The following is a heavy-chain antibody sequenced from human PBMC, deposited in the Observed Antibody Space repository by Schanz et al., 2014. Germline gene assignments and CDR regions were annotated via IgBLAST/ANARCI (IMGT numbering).Heavy chain of an antibody. Sequence: QVQLQQWGAGLLKPSETLSLTCAVYGGSFSNYYWSWIRQSPGEGLEWIGEISHSGATNYNPSLKSRVTMSVDRFKSQFSLKLRSVTAADTAVYYCASRRRMGISMVRGILKGWFDPWGQGTLVTVSS. CDR1: GGSFSNYY. J-gene: IGHJ5*02. CDR3: ASRRRMGISMVRGILKGWFDP. D-gene: IGHD3-10*01. V-gene: IGHV4-34*01. CDR2: ISHSGAT.